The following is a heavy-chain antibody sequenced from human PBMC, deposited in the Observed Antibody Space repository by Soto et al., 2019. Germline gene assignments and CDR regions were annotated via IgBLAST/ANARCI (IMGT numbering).Heavy chain of an antibody. CDR1: GYSFTNYG. Sequence: QDQLVQSGAEVKKPGASVTVSCQASGYSFTNYGVTWVRQAPGQGLEWMGWISAFNGNTHYAQNLKGRVTMTTDASPSTAYMELRSLRSDDTAVYYCARDRGVAPPVAGNTHYYYYMDVWGKGTTVTVSS. CDR3: ARDRGVAPPVAGNTHYYYYMDV. CDR2: ISAFNGNT. D-gene: IGHD6-19*01. J-gene: IGHJ6*03. V-gene: IGHV1-18*01.